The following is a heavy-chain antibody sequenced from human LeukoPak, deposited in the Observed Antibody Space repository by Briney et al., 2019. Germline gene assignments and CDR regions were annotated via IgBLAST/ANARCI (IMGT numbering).Heavy chain of an antibody. CDR3: ARDRLNSFDY. J-gene: IGHJ4*02. V-gene: IGHV3-74*01. CDR2: INRDGSST. D-gene: IGHD2-8*01. CDR1: GFTFSTYW. Sequence: QSGGSLRLSCAASGFTFSTYWMHWVRHAPGKGLVWVSRINRDGSSTNCADSVKGRFTISRDNAKNTLYLQMNSLRAEDTAVYYCARDRLNSFDYWGQGTLLTVSS.